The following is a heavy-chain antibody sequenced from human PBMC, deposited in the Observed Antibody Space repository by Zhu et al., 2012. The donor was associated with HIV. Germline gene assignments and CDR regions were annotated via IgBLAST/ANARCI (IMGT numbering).Heavy chain of an antibody. Sequence: QVQESASSLVKPSQTLSLTCTVSGGSISSGGYSWSWIRQPPGKGLEWIGYIYSSGRPYYNPSLKSRVTISLDRSTNQFSLKLSSVTAADTAVYYCAGYDYGDFGGPTQNAFHIWAKGRWSPSLQ. CDR3: AGYDYGDFGGPTQNAFHI. D-gene: IGHD4-17*01. V-gene: IGHV4-30-2*01. CDR2: IYSSGRP. J-gene: IGHJ3*02. CDR1: GGSISSGGYS.